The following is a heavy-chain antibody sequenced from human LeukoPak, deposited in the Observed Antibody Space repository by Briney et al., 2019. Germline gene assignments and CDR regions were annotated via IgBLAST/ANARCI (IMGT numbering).Heavy chain of an antibody. J-gene: IGHJ4*02. CDR3: ATSAGLRYFDWPPYYFDY. V-gene: IGHV7-4-1*02. Sequence: ASVKVSCKASGYTFTSYGMNWVRQAPGQGLEWMGWINTNTGNPTYAQGFTGRFVFSLDTSVSTAYLQISSLKAEDTAVYYCATSAGLRYFDWPPYYFDYWSQGTLVTVSS. CDR1: GYTFTSYG. D-gene: IGHD3-9*01. CDR2: INTNTGNP.